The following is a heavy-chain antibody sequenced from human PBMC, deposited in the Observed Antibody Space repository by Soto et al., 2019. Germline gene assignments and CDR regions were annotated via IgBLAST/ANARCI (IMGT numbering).Heavy chain of an antibody. Sequence: QVQLVQSGAEVKKPGGSVTGSCKAAGGTFSSYAISWVRQAPGQGLEWMGRSMPFMGTANYAQKFQGRVTITADESTSTAYMELTSLRSEDTAGYYCARVVMTTVPASYYYGMDVWGQGTTFTVSS. CDR2: SMPFMGTA. CDR1: GGTFSSYA. D-gene: IGHD4-4*01. V-gene: IGHV1-69*18. J-gene: IGHJ6*02. CDR3: ARVVMTTVPASYYYGMDV.